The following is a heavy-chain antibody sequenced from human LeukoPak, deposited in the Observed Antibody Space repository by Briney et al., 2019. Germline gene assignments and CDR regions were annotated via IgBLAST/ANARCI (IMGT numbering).Heavy chain of an antibody. Sequence: GESLKISCKGSGYSFTTHWIGWVRQMPGKGLEWMGIIYPDDSNTRYSPSFQGQVTLSADKSINTAYLQWSSLRASDTAMYYCASFLPLGYCSGGSCYGDAFDIWGQGTMVTVSS. J-gene: IGHJ3*02. CDR3: ASFLPLGYCSGGSCYGDAFDI. V-gene: IGHV5-51*01. D-gene: IGHD2-15*01. CDR1: GYSFTTHW. CDR2: IYPDDSNT.